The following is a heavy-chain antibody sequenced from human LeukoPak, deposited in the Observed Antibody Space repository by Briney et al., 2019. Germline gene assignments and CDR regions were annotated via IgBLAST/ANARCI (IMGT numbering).Heavy chain of an antibody. V-gene: IGHV7-4-1*02. J-gene: IGHJ5*02. CDR1: GYTFTNYA. CDR2: INTNTGNP. CDR3: ARRHTSSNGWYSDL. D-gene: IGHD6-19*01. Sequence: ASVKVSCKASGYTFTNYAINWVRQAPGQGLEWMGWINTNTGNPTYAQGFTGRFVFSLDTSVSTAYLQISSLKAEDTAVYYCARRHTSSNGWYSDLWGQGTLVIVSS.